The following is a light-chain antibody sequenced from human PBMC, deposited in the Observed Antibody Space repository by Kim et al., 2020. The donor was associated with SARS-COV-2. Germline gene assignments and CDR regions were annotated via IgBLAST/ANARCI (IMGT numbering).Light chain of an antibody. V-gene: IGLV3-1*01. Sequence: SYELTQPPSVSVSPGQTASITCSGYKLGDNYASWYQQKPSQSPVVVIYQDNKRPSGIPERFSGSNSGNTATLTISGTQAMDEADYYCQAWDSSTYNYVFGAGTKVTVL. CDR3: QAWDSSTYNYV. CDR2: QDN. CDR1: KLGDNY. J-gene: IGLJ1*01.